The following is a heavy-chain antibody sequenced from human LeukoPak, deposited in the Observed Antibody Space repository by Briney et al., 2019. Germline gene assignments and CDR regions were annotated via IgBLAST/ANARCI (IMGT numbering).Heavy chain of an antibody. D-gene: IGHD6-19*01. V-gene: IGHV3-30-3*01. CDR1: GFTFSSYA. J-gene: IGHJ6*02. CDR2: ISYDGSNK. Sequence: PGGSLRLSCAASGFTFSSYAMHWVRQAPGKGLEWVAVISYDGSNKYYADSVKGRFTISRDNSKNTLYLQMNSLRAEDTAVYYCARDPPPSGWRGWNYYYGMDVWGQGTTVTVSS. CDR3: ARDPPPSGWRGWNYYYGMDV.